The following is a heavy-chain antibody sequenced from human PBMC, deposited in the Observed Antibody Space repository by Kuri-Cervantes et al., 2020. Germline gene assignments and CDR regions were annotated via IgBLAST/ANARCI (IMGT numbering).Heavy chain of an antibody. D-gene: IGHD2-15*01. J-gene: IGHJ4*02. CDR3: AGGYCSGGSCYSVDY. V-gene: IGHV3-23*01. CDR1: GFTFSSYA. Sequence: GESLKISCAASGFTFSSYAMSWVRQAPGKGLEWVSAISGSGGSTYYADSVKGRFTISRDNSKNTLYLQMNSLRAEDTAVYYCAGGYCSGGSCYSVDYWGQGTLVTDSS. CDR2: ISGSGGST.